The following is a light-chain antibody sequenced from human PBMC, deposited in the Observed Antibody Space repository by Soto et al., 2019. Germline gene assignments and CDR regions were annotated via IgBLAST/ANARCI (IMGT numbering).Light chain of an antibody. V-gene: IGKV1-5*03. J-gene: IGKJ5*01. Sequence: DIQMTQSPSTLSASVGDSVPITCRASQSIDRWLAWYQQKPGKAPKLLIYKASTLKSGVPSRFSGRGSGTEFTLTISSLQPEDFATYYCQQLNSYPVTFGQGTRLEIK. CDR1: QSIDRW. CDR2: KAS. CDR3: QQLNSYPVT.